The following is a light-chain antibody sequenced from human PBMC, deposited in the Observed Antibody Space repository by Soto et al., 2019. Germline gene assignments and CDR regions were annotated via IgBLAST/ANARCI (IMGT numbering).Light chain of an antibody. CDR2: GAS. J-gene: IGKJ1*01. CDR3: QQYASTRWT. Sequence: EIVLTQSPGTLSLSPGERATLSCRASQSVSSTYLAWYQQRPGQAHRLLIYGASSRATGIPDRFSGSGSGTDFTLTISRLEPEDFAVYYCQQYASTRWTFGQGTKVDI. V-gene: IGKV3-20*01. CDR1: QSVSSTY.